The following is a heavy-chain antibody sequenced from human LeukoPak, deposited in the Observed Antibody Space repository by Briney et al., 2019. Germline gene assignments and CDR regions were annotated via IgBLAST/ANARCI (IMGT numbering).Heavy chain of an antibody. CDR1: GFTFSSYD. CDR2: MWHDGNRK. J-gene: IGHJ5*02. CDR3: TRAAGITGTSRDNWFDP. V-gene: IGHV3-33*01. Sequence: PGGSLRLSCAASGFTFSSYDMHWVRRAPGKGLEWVASMWHDGNRKYHADSVEGRFTISKDNSKNTVYVQMNSLRADDTAVYYCTRAAGITGTSRDNWFDPWGQGTLVIVSS. D-gene: IGHD1/OR15-1a*01.